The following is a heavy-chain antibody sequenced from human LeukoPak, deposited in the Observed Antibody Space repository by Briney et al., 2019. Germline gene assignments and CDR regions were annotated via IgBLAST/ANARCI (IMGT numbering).Heavy chain of an antibody. D-gene: IGHD6-13*01. CDR1: GGSISSYY. V-gene: IGHV4-59*01. CDR3: ARDGREYSSSWADFDY. Sequence: ASETLSLTCTVSGGSISSYYWSWIRQPPGKGLEWIGYIYYSGSTNYNPSLKSRVTISVDTSKNQFSLKLSSVTAADTAVYYCARDGREYSSSWADFDYWGQGTLVTVSS. CDR2: IYYSGST. J-gene: IGHJ4*02.